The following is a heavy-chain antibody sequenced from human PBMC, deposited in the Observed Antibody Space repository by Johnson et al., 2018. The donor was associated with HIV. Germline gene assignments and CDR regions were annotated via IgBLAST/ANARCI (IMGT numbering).Heavy chain of an antibody. CDR3: TQRLGI. CDR1: GFTFGDYA. V-gene: IGHV3-15*01. J-gene: IGHJ3*02. CDR2: IKSKTDGGTT. D-gene: IGHD3-22*01. Sequence: VQLVESGGGLVQPGRSLRLSCTPSGFTFGDYAMSWVRQAPGKGLEWVGRIKSKTDGGTTDYAAPVKGRFTISRDDSKNALYLQMNSLKTEDTAVYYCTQRLGIWGQGTMVTVSS.